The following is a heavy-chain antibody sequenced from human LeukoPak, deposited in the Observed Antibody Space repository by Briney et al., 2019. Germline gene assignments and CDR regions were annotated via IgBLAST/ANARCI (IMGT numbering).Heavy chain of an antibody. J-gene: IGHJ3*02. CDR2: IRYDGSNK. D-gene: IGHD7-27*01. Sequence: GGSLRLSCAASGFTFSSYGMHWVRQAPGKGLEWVAFIRYDGSNKYYADSVKGRFTISRDNSKNTLYLQMNSLRVEGTAVYYCAKVPGEADAFDIWGQGTMVTVSS. CDR3: AKVPGEADAFDI. V-gene: IGHV3-30*02. CDR1: GFTFSSYG.